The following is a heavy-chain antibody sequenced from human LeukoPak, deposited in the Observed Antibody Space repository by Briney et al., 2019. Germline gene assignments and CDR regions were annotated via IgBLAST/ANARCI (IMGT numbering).Heavy chain of an antibody. CDR1: GGSISIATYS. CDR2: IYYSGST. J-gene: IGHJ5*02. D-gene: IGHD2-8*02. Sequence: SETLSLTCNVSGGSISIATYSWVWIRQPPWKVLEWIGNIYYSGSTNYNPSLKSRLTISVDTSKNQFSLKLSSVTAADTAVYHCARLRAGGTSYVRGDWFDPWGQGTLVTVSS. CDR3: ARLRAGGTSYVRGDWFDP. V-gene: IGHV4-39*01.